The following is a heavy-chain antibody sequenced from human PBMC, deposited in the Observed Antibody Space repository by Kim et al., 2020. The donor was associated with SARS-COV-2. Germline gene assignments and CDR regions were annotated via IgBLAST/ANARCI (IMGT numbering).Heavy chain of an antibody. V-gene: IGHV1-46*01. CDR3: ARPPPGPDYYYYGMDV. CDR2: INPSGGST. Sequence: ASVKVSCKASGYTFTSYYMHWVRQAPGQGLEWMGIINPSGGSTSYAQKFQGRVTMTRDTSTSTVYMELSSLRSEDTAVYYCARPPPGPDYYYYGMDVWGQGTTVTVSS. CDR1: GYTFTSYY. J-gene: IGHJ6*02.